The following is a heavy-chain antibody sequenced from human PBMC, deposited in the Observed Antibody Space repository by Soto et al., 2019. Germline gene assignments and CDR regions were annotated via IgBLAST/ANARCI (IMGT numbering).Heavy chain of an antibody. CDR2: ISSSTI. J-gene: IGHJ4*02. CDR1: GFTFSSYS. D-gene: IGHD5-18*01. Sequence: EVQLVESGGGLVQPGGSQRLSCAASGFTFSSYSMNWVRQAPGKGLEWVSYISSSTIYYADSVKGRFTISRDNAKNSLYLQMNSLRDEDTAVYYCARDPGYSYGPPDYWGQGTLVTVSS. V-gene: IGHV3-48*02. CDR3: ARDPGYSYGPPDY.